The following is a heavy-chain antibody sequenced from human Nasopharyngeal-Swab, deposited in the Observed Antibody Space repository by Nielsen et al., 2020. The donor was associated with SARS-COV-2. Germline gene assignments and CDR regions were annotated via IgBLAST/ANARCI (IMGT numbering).Heavy chain of an antibody. D-gene: IGHD3-16*02. Sequence: SETLSLTCADYGGSFSGYSWSWIRQPPGKGLEWIGEINHSRSTNYNPSLKSRVTISVDTSKNQFSLKLSSVTAADTAVYYCARVPRVSLGGVIVNFFDYWGQGTLVTVSS. CDR3: ARVPRVSLGGVIVNFFDY. CDR2: INHSRST. J-gene: IGHJ4*02. CDR1: GGSFSGYS. V-gene: IGHV4-34*01.